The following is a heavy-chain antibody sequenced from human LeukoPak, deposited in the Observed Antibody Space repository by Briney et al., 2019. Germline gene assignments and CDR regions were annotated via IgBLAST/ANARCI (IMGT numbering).Heavy chain of an antibody. CDR2: ISSSSSYI. V-gene: IGHV3-21*01. J-gene: IGHJ3*02. CDR1: GFTFSSYS. Sequence: PGGSLRLSCAASGFTFSSYSMNWVRQAPGKGLEWVSSISSSSSYIYYADSVKGRFTISRDNAKNSLYLQMNSLRAEDTAVYYCARETYGGNSLHAFDIWGQGTMVTVSS. D-gene: IGHD4-23*01. CDR3: ARETYGGNSLHAFDI.